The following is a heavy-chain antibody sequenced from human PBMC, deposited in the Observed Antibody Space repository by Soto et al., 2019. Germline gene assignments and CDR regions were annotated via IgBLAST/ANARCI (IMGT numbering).Heavy chain of an antibody. V-gene: IGHV3-9*01. D-gene: IGHD2-2*01. CDR3: TKGASTSCFSAFDL. CDR2: ISWNSGNI. Sequence: EVQLVECGGGVVQPGRSLRLSCSASGFTFDDYAMNWVRQAPGKGLEWVSSISWNSGNIVYADSVRGRFTISRDNAKTSLHLQMNSLRAEDTAFYYCTKGASTSCFSAFDLWGQGTMVTVSS. CDR1: GFTFDDYA. J-gene: IGHJ3*01.